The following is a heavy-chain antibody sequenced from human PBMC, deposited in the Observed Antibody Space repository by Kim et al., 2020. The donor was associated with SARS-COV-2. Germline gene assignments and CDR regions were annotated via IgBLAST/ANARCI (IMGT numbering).Heavy chain of an antibody. Sequence: AQGFTGRFAFSLDTSVSTAYRQISSLKAEDTAVYYCAREGYSSSWPFDYWGQGTLVTVSS. J-gene: IGHJ4*02. D-gene: IGHD6-13*01. CDR3: AREGYSSSWPFDY. V-gene: IGHV7-4-1*02.